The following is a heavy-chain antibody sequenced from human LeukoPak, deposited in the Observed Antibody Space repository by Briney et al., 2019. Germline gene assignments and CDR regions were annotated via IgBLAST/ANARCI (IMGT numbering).Heavy chain of an antibody. J-gene: IGHJ4*02. CDR2: ISAYNGNT. V-gene: IGHV1-18*01. CDR1: GYTFTSYG. CDR3: ARPRGRYCSGGSCLDY. Sequence: ASVKVSCKASGYTFTSYGISWVRQAPGQGLEWMGWISAYNGNTNYAQKLQGRVTMTTDTSTSTAYMELRSLRSEDTAVYYCARPRGRYCSGGSCLDYWGQGTLVTVSS. D-gene: IGHD2-15*01.